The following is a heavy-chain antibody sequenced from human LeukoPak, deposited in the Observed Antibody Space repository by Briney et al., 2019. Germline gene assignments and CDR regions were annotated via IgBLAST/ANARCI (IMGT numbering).Heavy chain of an antibody. CDR3: ASKIVGAKGFDY. J-gene: IGHJ4*02. CDR2: IWYDGSNK. V-gene: IGHV3-33*01. CDR1: GFPFNSYG. D-gene: IGHD1-26*01. Sequence: GGSLRLSCAASGFPFNSYGMHWVRQAPRKGLEWVAVIWYDGSNKYYADSVKGRFTISRDNSKNTLYLEMNSLRAEDTAVYYCASKIVGAKGFDYWGQGTLVTVSS.